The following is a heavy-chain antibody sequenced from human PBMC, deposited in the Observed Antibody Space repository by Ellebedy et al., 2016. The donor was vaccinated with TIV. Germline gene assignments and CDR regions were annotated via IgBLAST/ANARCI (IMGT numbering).Heavy chain of an antibody. CDR1: GLTVSATY. Sequence: GGSLRLSXAATGLTVSATYMAWVRQAPGKGLEWVSVVDEDRTNYVDSVRGRFTISRDNSKNTVYLQMNNLRAEDTAVYYCVSRNWNDWGRGTLVTVSS. CDR3: VSRNWND. D-gene: IGHD1-1*01. CDR2: VDEDRT. J-gene: IGHJ4*02. V-gene: IGHV3-53*01.